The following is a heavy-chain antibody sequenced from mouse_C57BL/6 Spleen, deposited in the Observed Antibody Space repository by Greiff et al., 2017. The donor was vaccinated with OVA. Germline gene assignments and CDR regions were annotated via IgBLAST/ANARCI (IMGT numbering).Heavy chain of an antibody. CDR2: IDPSDSYT. Sequence: QVQLQQPGAELVKPGASVKLSCKASGYTFTSYWIQWVKQRPGQGLEWIGEIDPSDSYTNYNQKFKGKATLTVDTSSSTAYMQLSSLTSEDAAVYYCARSRDWGQGTLVTVSA. V-gene: IGHV1-50*01. J-gene: IGHJ3*01. CDR3: ARSRD. CDR1: GYTFTSYW.